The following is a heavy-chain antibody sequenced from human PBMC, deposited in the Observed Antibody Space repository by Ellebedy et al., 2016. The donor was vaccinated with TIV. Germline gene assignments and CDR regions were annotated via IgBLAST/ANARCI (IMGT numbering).Heavy chain of an antibody. CDR2: ISNNGGST. CDR1: GFTFTSYA. D-gene: IGHD3-22*01. J-gene: IGHJ4*02. CDR3: AKGRGGGSESSAPRYYFDY. V-gene: IGHV3-64D*09. Sequence: GESLKISCSASGFTFTSYAMHWVRQAPGKGLEYVSAISNNGGSTYYTDSVKGRFTISRDNSRNTVFLQMSSLRAEDTAVYYCAKGRGGGSESSAPRYYFDYWGLGTLVTVSS.